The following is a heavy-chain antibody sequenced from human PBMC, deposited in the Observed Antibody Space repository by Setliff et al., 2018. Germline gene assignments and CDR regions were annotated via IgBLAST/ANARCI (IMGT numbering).Heavy chain of an antibody. CDR3: ATRRAARSPLTG. CDR2: XXXXXXXX. CDR1: GYTFTKYG. D-gene: IGHD6-6*01. J-gene: IGHJ4*01. Sequence: ASVKVSCKASGYTFTKYGINWVRQAPGQGXXXXXXXXXXXXXXXXXXXXQGXXXXTTDTSTSTGYMELRSLRPDDTALYYCATRRAARSPLTGWGHGTLVTVSS. V-gene: IGHV1-18*01.